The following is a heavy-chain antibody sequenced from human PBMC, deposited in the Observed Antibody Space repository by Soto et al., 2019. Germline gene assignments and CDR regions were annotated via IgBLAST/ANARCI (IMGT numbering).Heavy chain of an antibody. D-gene: IGHD1-7*01. CDR2: MNPNTGNA. CDR3: ARDVIGTTDRFDP. V-gene: IGHV1-8*01. CDR1: GYTFTSAD. Sequence: QVPLVQSGAEVKKPGASVKLSCKAFGYTFTSADINWVRQTTGQGLEWMGWMNPNTGNAGYAQKSQGRVTMTRDTTISPAYRALTSLTSDDTAVDFCARDVIGTTDRFDPWGQGTLVTVSS. J-gene: IGHJ5*02.